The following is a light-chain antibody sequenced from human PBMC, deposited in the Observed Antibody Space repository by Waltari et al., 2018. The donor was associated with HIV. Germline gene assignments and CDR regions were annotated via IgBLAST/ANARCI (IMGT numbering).Light chain of an antibody. Sequence: DIVMTHSTDSLAVSLGVTATITRKPSQSVLYSSDNKNYLAWSKQKPGQPPKLLICWASTRESGVPDRFSGSGSGTDFTLTISSLQAEDVAVYYCHQYYSAPWTFGQGTKVEI. CDR1: QSVLYSSDNKNY. V-gene: IGKV4-1*01. J-gene: IGKJ1*01. CDR3: HQYYSAPWT. CDR2: WAS.